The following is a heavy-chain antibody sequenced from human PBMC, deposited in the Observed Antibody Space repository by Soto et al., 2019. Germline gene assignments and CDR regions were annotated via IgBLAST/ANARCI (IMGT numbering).Heavy chain of an antibody. CDR2: ISSNGGST. Sequence: GGSLRLSCSASGFTFSSYAMHWVRQAPGKGLEYVSAISSNGGSTYYADSVKGRFTISRDNSKNTLYLQMSSLGAEDTAVYYCVKDDEEAVAGTGGEYYYYGMDVWGQGTTVTVSS. CDR1: GFTFSSYA. CDR3: VKDDEEAVAGTGGEYYYYGMDV. D-gene: IGHD6-19*01. J-gene: IGHJ6*02. V-gene: IGHV3-64D*06.